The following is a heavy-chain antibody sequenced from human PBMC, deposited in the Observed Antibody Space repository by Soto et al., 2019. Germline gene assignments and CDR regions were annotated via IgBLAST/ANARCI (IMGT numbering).Heavy chain of an antibody. J-gene: IGHJ4*02. D-gene: IGHD3-10*01. Sequence: EVQLVESGGGLVQPGGSLRLSCAASGFTFTNYWMSWVRQAPGKGLEWVANIKQDGSERYYVGSVKGRFTISRDNAKNSLFLQMNSLRAEDTAVYYCTRDLYYGSGSPLVDYWGQGTLVTVYS. V-gene: IGHV3-7*04. CDR3: TRDLYYGSGSPLVDY. CDR1: GFTFTNYW. CDR2: IKQDGSER.